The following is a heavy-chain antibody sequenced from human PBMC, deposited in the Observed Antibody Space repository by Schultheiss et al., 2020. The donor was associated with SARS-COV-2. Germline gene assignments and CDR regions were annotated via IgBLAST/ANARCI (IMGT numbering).Heavy chain of an antibody. V-gene: IGHV4-4*07. Sequence: SETLSLTCTVSGGSISSYYWSWIRQPAGKGLEWIGRIYTSGSTNYNPSLKSRVTMSVDTSKNQFSLKLSSVTAADTAVYHCARDRTLVVPAANPYNWFDPWGQGTLVTVSS. J-gene: IGHJ5*02. CDR3: ARDRTLVVPAANPYNWFDP. D-gene: IGHD2-2*01. CDR1: GGSISSYY. CDR2: IYTSGST.